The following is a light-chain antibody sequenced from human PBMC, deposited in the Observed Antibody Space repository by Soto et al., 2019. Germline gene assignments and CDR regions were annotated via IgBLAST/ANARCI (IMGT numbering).Light chain of an antibody. J-gene: IGKJ2*01. CDR3: QQSDSTPYT. Sequence: DIQMTQSPSSLSASVGDRVTITCRASQTISTYLNWYQQKPGKAPRLLIYDASSLLSGVPSRFSSSGSGTDFTPTIASLQPEDFSTYYCQQSDSTPYTFGQGTKVEI. CDR1: QTISTY. V-gene: IGKV1-39*01. CDR2: DAS.